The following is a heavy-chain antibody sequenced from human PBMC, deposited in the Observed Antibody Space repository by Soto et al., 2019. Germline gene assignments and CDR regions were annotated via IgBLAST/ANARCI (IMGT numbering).Heavy chain of an antibody. J-gene: IGHJ4*02. CDR2: IYYSGST. CDR3: ARILSHCSSITCYAGSIDS. CDR1: GCPVSSGSYY. Sequence: PSETLSLTCTVSGCPVSSGSYYWSWIRQPPGKGLEWIGYIYYSGSTNYSPSRKSRVTMSVDTSKNQFSLRLSSVTAADTAVYYCARILSHCSSITCYAGSIDSWGQGTLVTVSS. D-gene: IGHD2-2*01. V-gene: IGHV4-61*01.